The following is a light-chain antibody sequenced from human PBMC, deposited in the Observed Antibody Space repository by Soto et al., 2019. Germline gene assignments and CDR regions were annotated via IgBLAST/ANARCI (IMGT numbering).Light chain of an antibody. CDR2: AAS. CDR3: QQSFSTTWT. J-gene: IGKJ1*01. Sequence: DIQMTQSPSSLSASVGDRVTITCRASQTRLTYINWYQQKRGKAPNLLIYAASSLQSGVPSRFSGGGSATDFTLTISSLQPEDFATYYCQQSFSTTWTFGHGTKVEIK. CDR1: QTRLTY. V-gene: IGKV1-39*01.